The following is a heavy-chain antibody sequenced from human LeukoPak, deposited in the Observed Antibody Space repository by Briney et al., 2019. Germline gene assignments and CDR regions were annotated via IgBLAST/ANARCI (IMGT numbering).Heavy chain of an antibody. CDR3: AKAAAAPGFDF. Sequence: GGSLRLSCAASGFTVSSTHMVWVRQAPGKGLEWVATVSGSGDRMYHADSVKGRFTISRDNSKNTIYLQMNSLRAEDTALYYCAKAAAAPGFDFWGQGTLVTVSS. D-gene: IGHD6-13*01. V-gene: IGHV3-23*01. J-gene: IGHJ4*02. CDR1: GFTVSSTH. CDR2: VSGSGDRM.